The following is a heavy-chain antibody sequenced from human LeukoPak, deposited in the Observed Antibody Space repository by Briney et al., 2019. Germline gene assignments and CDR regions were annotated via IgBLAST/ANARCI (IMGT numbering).Heavy chain of an antibody. J-gene: IGHJ1*01. CDR2: IRSKAFGGTP. CDR1: GFTFGDYA. Sequence: QTGGSLRLSCTASGFTFGDYAMSWFRQAPGKGLEWVGFIRSKAFGGTPEYAASVKGRFTISREDSKSIAYLQMNSLKTEDTAVYYCSREYFDWLWGQGTLVTVSS. V-gene: IGHV3-49*03. CDR3: SREYFDWL. D-gene: IGHD3-9*01.